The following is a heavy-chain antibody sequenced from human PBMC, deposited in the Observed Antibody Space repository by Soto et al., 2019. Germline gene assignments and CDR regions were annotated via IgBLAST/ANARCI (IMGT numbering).Heavy chain of an antibody. CDR2: ISAYNGNT. D-gene: IGHD6-6*01. Sequence: QVQLVQSGAEVKKPGASVKVSCKASGYTFTSYGISWVRQAPGQGLEWMGWISAYNGNTNYAQKLQGRGTMTTDTSTSTAYMELRSLRSDDTAVYYCAKHEYSNSFYWYFDLWGRGTLVTVSS. CDR3: AKHEYSNSFYWYFDL. V-gene: IGHV1-18*01. CDR1: GYTFTSYG. J-gene: IGHJ2*01.